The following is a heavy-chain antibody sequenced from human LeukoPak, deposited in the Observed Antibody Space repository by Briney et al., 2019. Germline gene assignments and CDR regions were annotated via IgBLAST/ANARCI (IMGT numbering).Heavy chain of an antibody. Sequence: SETLSLTCAVSGYSISSGYYWGWIRQPPGKGLEWIGSIYHSGSTYYNPSLKSRVTISVDTSKNQFSLKLSSVTAADTAVYYCAREEYGSGSTDYWGQRTLATVSS. V-gene: IGHV4-38-2*02. J-gene: IGHJ4*02. D-gene: IGHD3-10*01. CDR1: GYSISSGYY. CDR3: AREEYGSGSTDY. CDR2: IYHSGST.